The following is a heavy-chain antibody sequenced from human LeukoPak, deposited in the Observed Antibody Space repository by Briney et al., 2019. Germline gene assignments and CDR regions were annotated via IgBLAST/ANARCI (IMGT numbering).Heavy chain of an antibody. CDR1: GGSISDSTYY. Sequence: PSETLSLTCTVSGGSISDSTYYWSWIRQPPGKGLEWIGEINHSGSTNYNPSLKSRVTISVDTSKNQFSLKLSSVTAADTAVYYCARGIAAAGTGHHDYWGQGTLVTVSS. J-gene: IGHJ4*02. V-gene: IGHV4-34*01. CDR3: ARGIAAAGTGHHDY. CDR2: INHSGST. D-gene: IGHD6-13*01.